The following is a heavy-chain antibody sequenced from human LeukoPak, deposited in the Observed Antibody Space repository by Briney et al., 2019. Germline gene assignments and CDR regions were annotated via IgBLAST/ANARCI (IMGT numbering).Heavy chain of an antibody. CDR3: ARRPPGTRDGRGIFDY. CDR2: IYTSGST. J-gene: IGHJ4*02. CDR1: GGSISSYY. Sequence: SETLSLTCTVSGGSISSYYWSWIRQPAGKGLEWIGRIYTSGSTNYNPSLKSRVTMSVDTSKNQFSLKLSSVTAADTAVYYCARRPPGTRDGRGIFDYWGQRTLVTVSS. D-gene: IGHD5-24*01. V-gene: IGHV4-4*07.